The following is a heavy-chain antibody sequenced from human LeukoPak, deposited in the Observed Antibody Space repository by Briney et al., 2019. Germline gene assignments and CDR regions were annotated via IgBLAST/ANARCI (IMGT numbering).Heavy chain of an antibody. CDR1: GGTFSSYA. J-gene: IGHJ5*02. V-gene: IGHV1-69*05. CDR2: IIPIFGTA. CDR3: ARDLNWGSGSYYSVFDP. D-gene: IGHD3-10*01. Sequence: ASVKVSCKASGGTFSSYAISWVRQAPGQGLEWMGGIIPIFGTANYAQKFQGRVTITTDESMSTAYMELSSLRSEDTAVYYCARDLNWGSGSYYSVFDPWGQGTLVTVSS.